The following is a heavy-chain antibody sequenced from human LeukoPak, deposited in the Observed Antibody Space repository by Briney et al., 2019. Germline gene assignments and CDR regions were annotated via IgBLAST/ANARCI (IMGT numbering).Heavy chain of an antibody. V-gene: IGHV3-33*01. CDR1: GFTFSSYG. Sequence: GGSLRLSCAASGFTFSSYGMHWVRQAPGKGLEWVAVIWYGGSDKYYADSVKGRFTISRDNSKNTLYLQMNSLRAEDTAVYYCAAAPSGSGTFLDYWGQGTLVTVSS. CDR2: IWYGGSDK. J-gene: IGHJ4*02. D-gene: IGHD3-10*01. CDR3: AAAPSGSGTFLDY.